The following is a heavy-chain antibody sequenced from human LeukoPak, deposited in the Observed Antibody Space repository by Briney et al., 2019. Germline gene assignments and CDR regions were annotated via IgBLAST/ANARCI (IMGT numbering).Heavy chain of an antibody. D-gene: IGHD1-26*01. CDR1: GFTFDDSG. CDR3: AKGVRKWELLLNWFDP. CDR2: INWTGGST. J-gene: IGHJ5*02. V-gene: IGHV3-20*04. Sequence: TGGSLRLSCAASGFTFDDSGMSWVRQAPGKGLEWVSGINWTGGSTGYADSVKGRFTISRDNAKNSLYLQMNSLRAEDTAVYYCAKGVRKWELLLNWFDPWGQGTLVTVSS.